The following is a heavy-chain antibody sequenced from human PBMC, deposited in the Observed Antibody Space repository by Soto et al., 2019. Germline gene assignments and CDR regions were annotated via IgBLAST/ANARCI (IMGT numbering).Heavy chain of an antibody. J-gene: IGHJ4*02. CDR2: IYYSGST. Sequence: SETLSLTCTVSGGSISSSSYYWGWIRQPPGKGLEWIGSIYYSGSTYYNPSLKSRVTISVDTSKNQFSLKLSSVTAADTAVYYCARQMTTVTTIGVEYWGQGTLVTVSS. V-gene: IGHV4-39*01. CDR3: ARQMTTVTTIGVEY. D-gene: IGHD4-17*01. CDR1: GGSISSSSYY.